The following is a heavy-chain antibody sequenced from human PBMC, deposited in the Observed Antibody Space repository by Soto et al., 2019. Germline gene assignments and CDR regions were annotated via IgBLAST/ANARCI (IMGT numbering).Heavy chain of an antibody. CDR2: ISGSGGST. D-gene: IGHD3-22*01. CDR3: AKADSSGAFDS. V-gene: IGHV3-23*01. CDR1: GFTFSSYA. Sequence: EVQLLESGGGLVQPGGSLRLSCAASGFTFSSYAMSWVRQAPGKGLEWVSAISGSGGSTYYADSVKGRFTISRDNSKNALYLQMNSVRAEDRAGYYCAKADSSGAFDSWGQGTLVTGSS. J-gene: IGHJ4*02.